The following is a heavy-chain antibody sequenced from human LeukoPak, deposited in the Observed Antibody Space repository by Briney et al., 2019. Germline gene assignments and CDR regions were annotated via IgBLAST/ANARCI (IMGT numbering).Heavy chain of an antibody. CDR2: INHSGST. V-gene: IGHV4-34*01. CDR3: ARGCIAAVPYYFDY. Sequence: PSETLSLTCAVYGGSFSGYYWSWIRQPPGKGLEWIGEINHSGSTNYNPSLKSRVTISVDTSKNQFSLKLSSVTAADTAVYYFARGCIAAVPYYFDYWGQGTLVTVST. J-gene: IGHJ4*02. CDR1: GGSFSGYY. D-gene: IGHD6-13*01.